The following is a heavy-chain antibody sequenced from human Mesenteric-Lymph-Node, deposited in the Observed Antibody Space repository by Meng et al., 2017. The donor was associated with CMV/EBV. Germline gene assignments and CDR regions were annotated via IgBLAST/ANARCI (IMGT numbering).Heavy chain of an antibody. V-gene: IGHV4-39*07. Sequence: GSLRLSCTVSGGSISSNNYYWGWIRQPPGKGLEWIGSIYYSGSTNYNPSLKSRVTISVDTSKNQFSLKLSSVTAEDTAVYYCARADIVVVPAATIIGITGTTPALYYYGMDVWGQGTTVTVSS. J-gene: IGHJ6*02. CDR2: IYYSGST. D-gene: IGHD2-2*01. CDR3: ARADIVVVPAATIIGITGTTPALYYYGMDV. CDR1: GGSISSNNYY.